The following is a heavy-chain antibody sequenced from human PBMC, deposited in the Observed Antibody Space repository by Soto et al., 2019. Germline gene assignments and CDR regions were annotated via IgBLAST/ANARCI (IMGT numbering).Heavy chain of an antibody. CDR2: IYYSGST. D-gene: IGHD3-3*01. CDR1: GGSISSGGYY. J-gene: IGHJ1*01. CDR3: ARFGLNTADTADFEYFQH. V-gene: IGHV4-31*03. Sequence: SETLSLTCTVSGGSISSGGYYWIWIRQHPGKGLEWIGYIYYSGSTYYNPSLKSRVTISVDTSKNQFSLKLSSVTAADTAVYYCARFGLNTADTADFEYFQHWGQGTLVTVS.